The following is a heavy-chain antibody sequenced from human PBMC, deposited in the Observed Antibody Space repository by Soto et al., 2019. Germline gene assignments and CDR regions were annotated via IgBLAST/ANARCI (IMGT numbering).Heavy chain of an antibody. V-gene: IGHV4-39*01. CDR2: IYSNDNT. D-gene: IGHD3-9*01. CDR1: GGTVIDVVCA. CDR3: ARGTDTWFFAL. Sequence: SETQAVMNDGAGGTVIDVVCAWAGVRKSPGKGLEWIGTIYSNDNTHYNPSLLSRVTISVDTSKNEFSLRLNSVTAADTAVYYCARGTDTWFFALWGRGTLVTVSS. J-gene: IGHJ2*01.